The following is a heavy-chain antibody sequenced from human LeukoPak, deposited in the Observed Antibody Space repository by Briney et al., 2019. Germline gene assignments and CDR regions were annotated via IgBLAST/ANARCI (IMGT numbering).Heavy chain of an antibody. V-gene: IGHV3-23*01. CDR3: ARDKTEQWLVLEAFDI. CDR1: GFTFSNFG. D-gene: IGHD6-19*01. CDR2: ISAGGGT. J-gene: IGHJ3*02. Sequence: PGGSLRLSCAASGFTFSNFGMSWVRQAPGNGLEWVSAISAGGGTYYADTVKGRFTISRDNAKNSLYLQMNSLRAEDTAVYYCARDKTEQWLVLEAFDIWGQGTVVTVSS.